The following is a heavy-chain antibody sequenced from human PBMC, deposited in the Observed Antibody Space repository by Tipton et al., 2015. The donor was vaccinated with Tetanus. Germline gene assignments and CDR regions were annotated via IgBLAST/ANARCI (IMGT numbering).Heavy chain of an antibody. Sequence: GLVKPSETLSLTCTVSGGSISNYYWNWIRQSPGKGLEWLGNIYYSGDTDYNPSLQSRATISLDTAKNHFSLRLNSVTAADTAVYYCARSHVFRLTLFGEEIPRSGRFDPWGQGTLVTVSS. V-gene: IGHV4-59*01. CDR2: IYYSGDT. CDR3: ARSHVFRLTLFGEEIPRSGRFDP. CDR1: GGSISNYY. J-gene: IGHJ5*02. D-gene: IGHD3-3*01.